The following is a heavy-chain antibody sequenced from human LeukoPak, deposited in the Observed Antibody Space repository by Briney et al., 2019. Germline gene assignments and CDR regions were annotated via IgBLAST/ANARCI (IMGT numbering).Heavy chain of an antibody. V-gene: IGHV1-18*01. CDR3: ARAGDSSGYYYNWFDP. Sequence: ASVKVSCTASGYTFTSYGISWVLQAPGQGLEWMGWISAYNGNTNYAQKLQGRVTMTTDTSTSTAYMELRSLRSDDTAVYYCARAGDSSGYYYNWFDPWGQGTLVTVSS. J-gene: IGHJ5*02. D-gene: IGHD3-22*01. CDR2: ISAYNGNT. CDR1: GYTFTSYG.